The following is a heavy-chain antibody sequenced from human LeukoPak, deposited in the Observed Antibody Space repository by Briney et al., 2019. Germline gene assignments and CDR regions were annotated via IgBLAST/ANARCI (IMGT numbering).Heavy chain of an antibody. V-gene: IGHV1-2*02. CDR1: GYTFTGYY. D-gene: IGHD6-19*01. Sequence: ASVKVSCKASGYTFTGYYMHWVRQAPRQGLEWMGWINPNSGGTNYAQKFQGRVTMTRDTSISTAYMELSRLRSDDTAVYYCARDYSSGWYYFDYWGQGTLVTVSS. J-gene: IGHJ4*02. CDR2: INPNSGGT. CDR3: ARDYSSGWYYFDY.